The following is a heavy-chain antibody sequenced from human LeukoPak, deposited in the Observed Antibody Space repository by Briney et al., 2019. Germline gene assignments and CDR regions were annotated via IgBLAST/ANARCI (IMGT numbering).Heavy chain of an antibody. J-gene: IGHJ5*02. Sequence: ASVKVSCKASGYTFTSNYMHWVRQAPGQGLEWMGIINPSGGSTSYAQKFQGRVTMTRDMSTSTDYMELSSLRSEDTAIYYCARDNSVGDNAWWFDPWGQGTLVTVSS. V-gene: IGHV1-46*01. CDR1: GYTFTSNY. CDR3: ARDNSVGDNAWWFDP. D-gene: IGHD1-26*01. CDR2: INPSGGST.